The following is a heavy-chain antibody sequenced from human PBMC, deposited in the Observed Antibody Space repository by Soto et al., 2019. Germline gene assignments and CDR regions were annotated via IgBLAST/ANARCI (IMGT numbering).Heavy chain of an antibody. CDR2: ISSSGSTI. Sequence: GGSLRLSCAASGFTFSSYSMNWVRQAPGKGLAWGSYISSSGSTIYYADSVKGRFTISRDNAKNSLYLQMNSLGDEDTAVYYCARDRPDFWSGYSYYYGMDVWGQGTTVTVSS. J-gene: IGHJ6*02. CDR1: GFTFSSYS. V-gene: IGHV3-48*02. D-gene: IGHD3-3*01. CDR3: ARDRPDFWSGYSYYYGMDV.